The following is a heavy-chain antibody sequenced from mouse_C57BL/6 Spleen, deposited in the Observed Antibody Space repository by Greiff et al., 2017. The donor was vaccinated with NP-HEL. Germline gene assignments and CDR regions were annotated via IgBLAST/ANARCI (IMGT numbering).Heavy chain of an antibody. CDR1: GYTFTSYW. Sequence: QVQLQQPGAELVRPGSSVKLSCKASGYTFTSYWMDWVKQRPGQGLEWIGNIYPSDSETHYNQKFKDKATLTVDKSSSTAYMQLSSLTSEDSAVYYCARLGGYYGDYWGQGTTLTVSS. D-gene: IGHD2-3*01. V-gene: IGHV1-61*01. CDR2: IYPSDSET. J-gene: IGHJ2*01. CDR3: ARLGGYYGDY.